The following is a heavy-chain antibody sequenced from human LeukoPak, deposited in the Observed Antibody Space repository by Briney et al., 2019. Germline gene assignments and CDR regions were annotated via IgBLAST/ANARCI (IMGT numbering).Heavy chain of an antibody. V-gene: IGHV3-48*01. CDR2: ISSVSGTI. J-gene: IGHJ4*02. CDR3: ARMWSGYYTPFDY. CDR1: GFTFSSYS. D-gene: IGHD3-3*01. Sequence: GGSLRPSCAASGFTFSSYSMNWVRQAPGKGLEWVSYISSVSGTIYYADSVKGRFTISRDNAKNSLYLQMNSLRAEDTAVYYCARMWSGYYTPFDYWGQGTLVTVSS.